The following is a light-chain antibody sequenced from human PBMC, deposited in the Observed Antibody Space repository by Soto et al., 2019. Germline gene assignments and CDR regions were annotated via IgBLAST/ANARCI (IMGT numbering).Light chain of an antibody. CDR1: QSASSSY. CDR2: SAS. J-gene: IGKJ2*01. Sequence: FALTQSPGTLSLSPGESATLSCRASQSASSSYLTWYQQKPGQAPRLLIYSASTRATGMPDRFSGSGSAPDFTLTISRLEPEDFAVYYCQQYDNSLYTFGQGTKLEIK. CDR3: QQYDNSLYT. V-gene: IGKV3-20*01.